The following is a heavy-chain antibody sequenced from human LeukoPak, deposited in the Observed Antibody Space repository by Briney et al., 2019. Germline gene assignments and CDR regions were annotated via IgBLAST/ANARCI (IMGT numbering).Heavy chain of an antibody. Sequence: GGSLRLSCAASGFTFSSYGMHWVRQAPGKGLEWVAFIRYDGSNKYYADSVKGRFTISRDNSKNTLYLQMNSLRAEDTAVYYCAKDMVRALPLSGAFDIWGQGTMVTVSS. CDR3: AKDMVRALPLSGAFDI. CDR2: IRYDGSNK. V-gene: IGHV3-30*02. CDR1: GFTFSSYG. D-gene: IGHD3-10*01. J-gene: IGHJ3*02.